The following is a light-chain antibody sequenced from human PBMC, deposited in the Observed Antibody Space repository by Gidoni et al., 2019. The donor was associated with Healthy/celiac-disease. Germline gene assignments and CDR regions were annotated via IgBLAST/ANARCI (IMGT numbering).Light chain of an antibody. CDR3: TSYTRSSTLEV. Sequence: QSALTQPASVSGSPGQSITISCTGTSSDVGSYNYVSWYQQHPGKAPKLMIYEVTNRPSGVSNRFSGSKSDNTASLTISGLQAEDEADYYCTSYTRSSTLEVFGGGTKLTVL. J-gene: IGLJ3*02. CDR1: SSDVGSYNY. V-gene: IGLV2-14*01. CDR2: EVT.